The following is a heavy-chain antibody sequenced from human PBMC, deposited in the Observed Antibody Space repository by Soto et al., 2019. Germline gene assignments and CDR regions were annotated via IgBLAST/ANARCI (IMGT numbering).Heavy chain of an antibody. CDR2: IYYSGST. D-gene: IGHD6-13*01. V-gene: IGHV4-31*03. CDR3: ERDKEAAAAVGGMDV. Sequence: SETLSLTCTVSGGSISSGGYYWSWIRQHPGKGLEWIGYIYYSGSTYYNPSLKSRVTISVDTSKNQFSLKLSSVTAADTAVYYCERDKEAAAAVGGMDVWGQGPTVTVSS. CDR1: GGSISSGGYY. J-gene: IGHJ6*02.